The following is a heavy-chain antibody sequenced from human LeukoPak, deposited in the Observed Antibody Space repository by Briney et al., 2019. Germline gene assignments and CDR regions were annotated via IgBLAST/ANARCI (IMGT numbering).Heavy chain of an antibody. J-gene: IGHJ4*02. D-gene: IGHD2-21*02. V-gene: IGHV4-39*01. CDR3: ASCYFPAYYFDY. CDR1: GESFSGYY. CDR2: IYYSGST. Sequence: SETLSLTCAVYGESFSGYYWGWIRQPPGKGLEWIGSIYYSGSTYYNPSLKSRVTISVDTSKNQFSLKLSSVTAADTAVYYCASCYFPAYYFDYWGQGTLVTVSS.